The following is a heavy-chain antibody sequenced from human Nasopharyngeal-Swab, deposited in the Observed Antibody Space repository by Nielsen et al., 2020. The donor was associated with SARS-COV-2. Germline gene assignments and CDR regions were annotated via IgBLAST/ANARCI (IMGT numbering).Heavy chain of an antibody. Sequence: GESLKISCAASGFTFSSYSMDWVRQAPGKGLEWVSSISSSSSYIYYADSVKGRFTISRDNAKNSLYLQMNSLRAEDTAVYYCASPPSFPWWGQGTTVTVSS. J-gene: IGHJ6*02. V-gene: IGHV3-21*01. CDR1: GFTFSSYS. CDR2: ISSSSSYI. CDR3: ASPPSFPW.